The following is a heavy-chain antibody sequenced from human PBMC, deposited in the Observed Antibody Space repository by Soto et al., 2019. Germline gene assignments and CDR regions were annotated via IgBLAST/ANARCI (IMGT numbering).Heavy chain of an antibody. CDR3: ATRIAARLYYYYGMDV. Sequence: QVQLVQSGAEVKKPGSSVKVSCKASGGTFSSYAISWVRQAPGQGLEWMGGIIPIFGTANYAQKFQGRVTITADEATSTAYMELSSLRSEDTAVYYCATRIAARLYYYYGMDVWGQGTTVTVSS. V-gene: IGHV1-69*12. CDR1: GGTFSSYA. D-gene: IGHD6-6*01. CDR2: IIPIFGTA. J-gene: IGHJ6*02.